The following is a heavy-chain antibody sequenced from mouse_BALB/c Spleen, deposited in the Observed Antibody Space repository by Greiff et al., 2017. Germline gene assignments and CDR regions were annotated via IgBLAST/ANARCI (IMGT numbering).Heavy chain of an antibody. V-gene: IGHV14-1*02. CDR1: GFTITDYY. D-gene: IGHD1-1*01. Sequence: VQLQQSGAELVRPGALVKLSCKASGFTITDYYMHWVKQRPEQGLEWIGWIDPENGNTIYDPKFQGKASITADTSSNTAYLQLSSLTSEDTAVYYCASSFYYSSSYWAMDYWGQGTSVTVSS. J-gene: IGHJ4*01. CDR3: ASSFYYSSSYWAMDY. CDR2: IDPENGNT.